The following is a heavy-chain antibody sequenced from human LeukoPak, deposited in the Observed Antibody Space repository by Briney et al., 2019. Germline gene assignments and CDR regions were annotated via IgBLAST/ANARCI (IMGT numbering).Heavy chain of an antibody. D-gene: IGHD6-6*01. J-gene: IGHJ4*02. V-gene: IGHV4-34*01. CDR3: ARGFIAAPPGAY. Sequence: SETLSLTCGVYGATFSAYYWTWIRQSPGKGLEWIGEINHSGSTTYNPSLRSRVTISGDKSKHQFSLKLTSVTAADTAVYYCARGFIAAPPGAYWGQGTLVTVSS. CDR2: INHSGST. CDR1: GATFSAYY.